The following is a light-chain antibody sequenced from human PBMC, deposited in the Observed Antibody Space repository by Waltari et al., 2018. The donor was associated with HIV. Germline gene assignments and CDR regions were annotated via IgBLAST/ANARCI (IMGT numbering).Light chain of an antibody. CDR1: QNISTS. J-gene: IGKJ3*01. CDR2: DAS. Sequence: ETVMTHSPSALSVSPGERVTLPCRASQNISTSLAWYQQKPGQSPRRLIYDASTRATGVPARFSGSGSGTEFTLHISALQSEDLAVYVCQEYEKWPLTFGPGSKVNIK. V-gene: IGKV3-15*01. CDR3: QEYEKWPLT.